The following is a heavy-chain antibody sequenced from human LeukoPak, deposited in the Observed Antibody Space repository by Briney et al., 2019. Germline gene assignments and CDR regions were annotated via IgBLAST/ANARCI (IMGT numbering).Heavy chain of an antibody. J-gene: IGHJ6*03. CDR3: ARVRGVKYCSGGSCYDYYYYYMDV. D-gene: IGHD2-15*01. CDR1: GGSISSYY. V-gene: IGHV4-4*07. CDR2: IYTSRST. Sequence: PSETLSLTCTVSGGSISSYYCSWIRQPAGKGLEWIGRIYTSRSTNYNPSLKSRVTMSVDTSKNQFSLKLSSVTAADTAVYYCARVRGVKYCSGGSCYDYYYYYMDVWGKGTTVTVSS.